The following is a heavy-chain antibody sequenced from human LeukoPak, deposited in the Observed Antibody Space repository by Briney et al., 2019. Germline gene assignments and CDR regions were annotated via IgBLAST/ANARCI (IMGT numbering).Heavy chain of an antibody. CDR3: ARPHLVVVAAGGAFDI. Sequence: ASVKVSCKVSGGTFSSYPISWVRQAPGQGLEWMGGIIPMFGTTTYAQKFQGRVTFTADEATSTAFMELSSLRSEDTAMYYCARPHLVVVAAGGAFDIWGRGTMVTVSS. CDR2: IIPMFGTT. CDR1: GGTFSSYP. J-gene: IGHJ3*02. D-gene: IGHD2-21*02. V-gene: IGHV1-69*13.